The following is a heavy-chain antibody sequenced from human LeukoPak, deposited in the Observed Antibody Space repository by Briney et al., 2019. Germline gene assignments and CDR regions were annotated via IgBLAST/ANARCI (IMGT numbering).Heavy chain of an antibody. CDR2: IYPADSDS. J-gene: IGHJ3*02. D-gene: IGHD1-1*01. CDR1: GYSFTSYW. V-gene: IGHV5-51*01. Sequence: LGESLKISCKGSGYSFTSYWIGWVRQMPGKGLECMGIIYPADSDSRYSPSFQGQVTISVDKSISTAYLQWSSLKASDTAMYYCGRQVETGTAFDIWGQGTMVTVSS. CDR3: GRQVETGTAFDI.